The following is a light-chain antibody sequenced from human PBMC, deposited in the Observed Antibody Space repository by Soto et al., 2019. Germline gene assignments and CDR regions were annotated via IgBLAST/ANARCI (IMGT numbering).Light chain of an antibody. Sequence: VQMNQSAATVSASVEDRVTITCLASQSISSWLAWYQQKPGKAPNLLIYDASTLHSGVPSRFSGGGSGTDFTLTISSLQPEDFATYYCQQVNGYPSTFGGGTKVDIK. CDR1: QSISSW. CDR2: DAS. J-gene: IGKJ4*01. V-gene: IGKV1-5*01. CDR3: QQVNGYPST.